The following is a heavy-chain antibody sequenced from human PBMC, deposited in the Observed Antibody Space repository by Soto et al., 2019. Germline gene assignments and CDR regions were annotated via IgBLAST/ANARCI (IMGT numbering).Heavy chain of an antibody. CDR1: GGTFSSYA. CDR2: IIPIFGTA. D-gene: IGHD3-22*01. J-gene: IGHJ3*02. CDR3: AITYYYDSSGYYYASDI. Sequence: SVKVSCKASGGTFSSYAISWVRQAPGQGLEWMGGIIPIFGTANYAQKFQGRVTITADESTSTAYMELSSLRSEDTAVYYCAITYYYDSSGYYYASDIWGQGTMVTVSS. V-gene: IGHV1-69*13.